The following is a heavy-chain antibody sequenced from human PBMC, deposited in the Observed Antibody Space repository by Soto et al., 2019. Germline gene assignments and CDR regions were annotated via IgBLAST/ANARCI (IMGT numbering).Heavy chain of an antibody. CDR1: GDSINSRSYY. J-gene: IGHJ6*02. CDR2: IYYSGRT. D-gene: IGHD2-21*02. V-gene: IGHV4-39*01. Sequence: PSETLSLTCTVTGDSINSRSYYWGWIRQPPGKGLEWIGSIYYSGRTYNNPSLRSRVSMSIDTSKDQFSLKLKSVTAADTALYFCARQRTSVVTQAYFDVWGQGTTVTVS. CDR3: ARQRTSVVTQAYFDV.